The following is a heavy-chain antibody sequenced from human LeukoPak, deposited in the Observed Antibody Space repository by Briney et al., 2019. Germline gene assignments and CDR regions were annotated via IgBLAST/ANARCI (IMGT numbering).Heavy chain of an antibody. CDR2: IYSGGTT. J-gene: IGHJ4*02. V-gene: IGHV3-53*01. CDR3: ARYHSGWYYSDY. D-gene: IGHD6-19*01. CDR1: GFIVSSNY. Sequence: GGSLRLSCAASGFIVSSNYMSWVRQAPGKGLEWVSVIYSGGTTYYADSVKGRFTISRDNSKNTLYLQMNSLRAEDTAVYYCARYHSGWYYSDYWGQGTLVIVSS.